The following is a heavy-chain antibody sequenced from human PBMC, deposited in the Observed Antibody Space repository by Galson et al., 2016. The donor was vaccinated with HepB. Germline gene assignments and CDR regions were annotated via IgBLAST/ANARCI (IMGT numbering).Heavy chain of an antibody. V-gene: IGHV4-31*03. CDR3: ARGPHSSSPYYYYAMDV. Sequence: TLSLTCTVSGGSISSGGYFWNWIRQHPGKGLEWIGYIYYSGSTYYNPSLKSRVTISLGPSKNQFSLKLNSLTAADTAVYFCARGPHSSSPYYYYAMDVGGLGTTVTVSS. J-gene: IGHJ6*02. CDR1: GGSISSGGYF. D-gene: IGHD6-13*01. CDR2: IYYSGST.